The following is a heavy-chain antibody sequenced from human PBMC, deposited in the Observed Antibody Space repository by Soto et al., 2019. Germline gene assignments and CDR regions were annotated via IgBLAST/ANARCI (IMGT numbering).Heavy chain of an antibody. Sequence: SETLSLTCTVSGGSIRSYYWSWIRQPPGKGLEWIGYIYYSGSTNYNPSLKSRVTISVDTSKNQFSLKLSSVTAADTAVYYCARDDPLAAADAFDIWGQGTMVTV. CDR1: GGSIRSYY. D-gene: IGHD6-13*01. CDR2: IYYSGST. CDR3: ARDDPLAAADAFDI. V-gene: IGHV4-59*01. J-gene: IGHJ3*02.